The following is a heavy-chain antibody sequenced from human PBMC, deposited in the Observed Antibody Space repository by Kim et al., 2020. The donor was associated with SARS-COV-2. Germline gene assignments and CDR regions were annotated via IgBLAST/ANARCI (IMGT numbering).Heavy chain of an antibody. CDR2: ISSSSSYI. J-gene: IGHJ6*02. D-gene: IGHD1-26*01. Sequence: GGSLRLSCAASGFTFSSYSMNWVRQAPGKGLEWVSSISSSSSYIYYADSVKGRFTISRDNAKNSLYLQMNSLRAEDTAVYYCARDRGSGSVRYYYYGMDVWGQGTTVTVSS. CDR3: ARDRGSGSVRYYYYGMDV. V-gene: IGHV3-21*01. CDR1: GFTFSSYS.